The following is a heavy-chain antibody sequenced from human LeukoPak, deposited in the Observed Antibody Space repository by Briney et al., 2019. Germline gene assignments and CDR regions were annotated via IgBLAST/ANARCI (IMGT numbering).Heavy chain of an antibody. D-gene: IGHD5-24*01. V-gene: IGHV3-30-3*01. CDR2: ISYDGSNK. Sequence: PGGPLRLSCAASGFTFSSYAMHWVRQAPGKGLEWVAVISYDGSNKYYADSVKGRFTISRDNSKYTLYLQMNSLRPEDTAVYYCARDSGWLQLLFFFDYWGQGTLVTVSS. CDR1: GFTFSSYA. CDR3: ARDSGWLQLLFFFDY. J-gene: IGHJ4*02.